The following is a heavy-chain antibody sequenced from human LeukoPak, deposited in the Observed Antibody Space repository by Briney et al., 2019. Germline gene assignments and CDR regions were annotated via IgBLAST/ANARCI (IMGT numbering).Heavy chain of an antibody. Sequence: SETLSLTCTVSGGSISSYYWSWIRQPAGKGLEWIGRIYTSGSTNYNPSLKSRVTMSVDTSKNQFSLKLSSVTAADTAVYYCARSFEWVSPSAAYYYGMDVWGQGTTVTVSS. V-gene: IGHV4-4*07. D-gene: IGHD3-3*01. CDR3: ARSFEWVSPSAAYYYGMDV. CDR2: IYTSGST. J-gene: IGHJ6*02. CDR1: GGSISSYY.